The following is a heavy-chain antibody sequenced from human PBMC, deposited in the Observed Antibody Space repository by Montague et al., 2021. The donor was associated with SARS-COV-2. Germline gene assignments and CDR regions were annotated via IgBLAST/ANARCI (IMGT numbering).Heavy chain of an antibody. J-gene: IGHJ3*02. V-gene: IGHV4-39*01. D-gene: IGHD3-3*01. CDR2: IYYSGST. CDR1: GGSISSSSYY. Sequence: SETLSLTCTVSGGSISSSSYYWGWIRQPPGKGLEWIGSIYYSGSTYYNPSLKSRVTISVDTSKNQFSLKLSSVTAADTAVYYCARHGLAGITIFGVVTLRGGFDXWGQGTMVTVSS. CDR3: ARHGLAGITIFGVVTLRGGFDX.